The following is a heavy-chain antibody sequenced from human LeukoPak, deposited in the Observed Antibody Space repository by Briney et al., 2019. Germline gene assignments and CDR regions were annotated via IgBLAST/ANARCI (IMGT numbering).Heavy chain of an antibody. Sequence: GGSLRLSCAASGFTFSSYSMNCVRQAPGKGLEWVSSISSSSSYIYYADSVKGRFTISRDNAKNSLYLQMNSLSAEDTAVYYCASADGGSSFDYWAQGTRVTVSS. J-gene: IGHJ4*02. CDR1: GFTFSSYS. V-gene: IGHV3-21*01. CDR3: ASADGGSSFDY. D-gene: IGHD3-3*01. CDR2: ISSSSSYI.